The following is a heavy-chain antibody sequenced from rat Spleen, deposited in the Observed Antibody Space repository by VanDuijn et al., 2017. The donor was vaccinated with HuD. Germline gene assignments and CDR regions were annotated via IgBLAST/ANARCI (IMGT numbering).Heavy chain of an antibody. Sequence: EVQLVESGGDLIQPGRSLKLSCAASGFTFSNYYMAWVRQAPTKGLEWVASITNSGDTTYYRDSVKGRFTISRDNAKSTLYLQMDSLRSEDTATYYCARDTNYFDYWGHGVMVTVSS. CDR3: ARDTNYFDY. CDR1: GFTFSNYY. V-gene: IGHV5S23*01. D-gene: IGHD2-1*01. CDR2: ITNSGDTT. J-gene: IGHJ2*01.